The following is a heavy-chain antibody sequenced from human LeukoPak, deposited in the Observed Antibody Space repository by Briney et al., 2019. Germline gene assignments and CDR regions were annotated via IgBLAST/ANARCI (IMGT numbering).Heavy chain of an antibody. Sequence: PGGSLRLSCAASGFTFDDYAMHWVRQAPGKGLEWVSGISWNSGSIGYADSVKGRFTISRDNAKNSLYLQMNSLRAEDTALYYCAKASYYYDSSGYYYYFDYWGQGTLVTVSS. V-gene: IGHV3-9*01. CDR3: AKASYYYDSSGYYYYFDY. CDR1: GFTFDDYA. CDR2: ISWNSGSI. J-gene: IGHJ4*02. D-gene: IGHD3-22*01.